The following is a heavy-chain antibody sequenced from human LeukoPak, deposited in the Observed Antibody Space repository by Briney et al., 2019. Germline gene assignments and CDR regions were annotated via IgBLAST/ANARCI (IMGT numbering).Heavy chain of an antibody. V-gene: IGHV3-23*01. CDR2: ISRSGGST. J-gene: IGHJ6*03. CDR1: GFTFSSYG. CDR3: ARDLDTMVRGVDNYYYYYMDV. D-gene: IGHD3-10*01. Sequence: PGGSLRLSCAASGFTFSSYGMSWVRQAPGKGLEWVSSISRSGGSTHYADSVKGRFTISRDNSKNMLSLQMNSLRAEDTAVYYCARDLDTMVRGVDNYYYYYMDVWGKGTTVTISS.